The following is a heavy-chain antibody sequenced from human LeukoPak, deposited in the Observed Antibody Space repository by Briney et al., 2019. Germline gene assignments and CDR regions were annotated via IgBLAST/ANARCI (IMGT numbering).Heavy chain of an antibody. V-gene: IGHV5-10-1*01. CDR3: ARTDLPSKKKREFDY. CDR1: GYSFTSYW. J-gene: IGHJ4*02. CDR2: IDPSDSYT. Sequence: GESLKISCKGSGYSFTSYWISVVRQMPGKGLEWMGRIDPSDSYTNYSPSFQGHVTISADKSISTAYLQWSSLKASDTAMYYCARTDLPSKKKREFDYWGQGTLVTVSS. D-gene: IGHD4-11*01.